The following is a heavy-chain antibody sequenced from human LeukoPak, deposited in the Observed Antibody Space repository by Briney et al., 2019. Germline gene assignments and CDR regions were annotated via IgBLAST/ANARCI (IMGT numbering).Heavy chain of an antibody. CDR3: ARALLTTVTTS. D-gene: IGHD4-17*01. CDR1: GYSISSGYY. J-gene: IGHJ4*02. CDR2: IYHSGST. V-gene: IGHV4-38-2*01. Sequence: KPSETLSLTCAVSGYSISSGYYWGWIRQPPGKGLEWIGSIYHSGSTYYNPSLKSRVTISVDTSKNQFSLKLSSVTAADTAVYYCARALLTTVTTSWGQGTLVTVSS.